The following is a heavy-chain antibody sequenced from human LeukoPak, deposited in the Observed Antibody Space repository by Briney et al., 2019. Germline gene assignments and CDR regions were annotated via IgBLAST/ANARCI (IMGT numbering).Heavy chain of an antibody. J-gene: IGHJ3*02. CDR3: ARVYDSSCFFFGFLHSWAFDI. CDR1: GFTFGDYA. D-gene: IGHD3-22*01. V-gene: IGHV3-7*03. CDR2: IKKDGSEK. Sequence: GGSLRLSCTVSGFTFGDYAINWVRQAAGKGLEWVANIKKDGSEKYFVASVHGSFPISRHNPHHSLYLQMSILRAQDTAVYYCARVYDSSCFFFGFLHSWAFDIWGQGTMVTVSS.